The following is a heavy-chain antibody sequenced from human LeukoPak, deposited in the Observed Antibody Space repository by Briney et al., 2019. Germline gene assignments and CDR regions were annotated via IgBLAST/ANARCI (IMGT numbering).Heavy chain of an antibody. CDR2: IYNSGST. CDR1: GGSISNYH. J-gene: IGHJ4*02. V-gene: IGHV4-59*08. D-gene: IGHD6-19*01. Sequence: SETLSLTCIVSGGSISNYHWSWIRQPPGKGLEWIGYIYNSGSTNYNSSLKSRVTISVDTSKNQFSLKLNSVTATDTAVYYCARRSSGWGFFDYWGQGTLVTVPS. CDR3: ARRSSGWGFFDY.